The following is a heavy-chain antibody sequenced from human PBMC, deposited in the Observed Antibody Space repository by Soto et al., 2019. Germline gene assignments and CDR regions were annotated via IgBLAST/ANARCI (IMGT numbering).Heavy chain of an antibody. D-gene: IGHD2-2*03. J-gene: IGHJ6*02. V-gene: IGHV1-69*13. Sequence: ASVKVSCKASGGTFSSYAISWVRQAPGQGLEWMGGIIPIFGTANYAQKFQGRVTITADESTSTAYMELSSLRSEDTAVYYCARGAGYCSSTSCYAADTPYYYYGMDVWGQGTTVTVSS. CDR2: IIPIFGTA. CDR3: ARGAGYCSSTSCYAADTPYYYYGMDV. CDR1: GGTFSSYA.